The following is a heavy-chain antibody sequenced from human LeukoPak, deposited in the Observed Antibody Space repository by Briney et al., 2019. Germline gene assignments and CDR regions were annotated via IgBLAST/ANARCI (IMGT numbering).Heavy chain of an antibody. D-gene: IGHD2-15*01. CDR2: INSDGSST. J-gene: IGHJ4*02. Sequence: GGSLRLSCAASGFTFSSYWMHWVRQAAGKGLVWVSRINSDGSSTSYADSVKGRFTISRDNAKNTLYLQMNSLRAEDTAVYYCARDLDIVVVVAATPVVWGQGTLVTVSS. V-gene: IGHV3-74*01. CDR1: GFTFSSYW. CDR3: ARDLDIVVVVAATPVV.